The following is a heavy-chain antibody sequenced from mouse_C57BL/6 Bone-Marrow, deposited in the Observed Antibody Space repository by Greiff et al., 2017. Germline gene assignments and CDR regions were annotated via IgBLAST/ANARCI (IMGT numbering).Heavy chain of an antibody. CDR1: GISITTGNYR. V-gene: IGHV3-5*01. CDR2: IYYSGTI. CDR3: ARGGYDYDFEY. Sequence: DVQLQESGPGLVKPSQTVFLTCTVTGISITTGNYRWSWIRQFPGNKLEWIGYIYYSGTITYNPSLTSRTTITRDTPKNQFFLEMNSLTAEDTATYYCARGGYDYDFEYWGQGTTLTVSS. D-gene: IGHD2-4*01. J-gene: IGHJ2*01.